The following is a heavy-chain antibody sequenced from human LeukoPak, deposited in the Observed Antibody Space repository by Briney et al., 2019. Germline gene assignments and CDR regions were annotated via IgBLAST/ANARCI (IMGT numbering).Heavy chain of an antibody. Sequence: GGSLRLSCAASGFTFSSYRMNWVRQAPGKGLEWVSSISSSSSYIYYADSVKGRFTISRDNAKNSLYLQMNSLRAKDTAVYYCASRSDYDEGPDIWGQGTMVTVSS. V-gene: IGHV3-21*01. CDR2: ISSSSSYI. J-gene: IGHJ3*02. D-gene: IGHD3-22*01. CDR1: GFTFSSYR. CDR3: ASRSDYDEGPDI.